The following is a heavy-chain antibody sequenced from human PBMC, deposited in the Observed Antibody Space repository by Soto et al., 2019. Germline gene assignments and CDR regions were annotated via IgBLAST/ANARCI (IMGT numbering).Heavy chain of an antibody. CDR2: ISDDGRNP. J-gene: IGHJ6*02. Sequence: VGSLRLSCASSVCSFTRYGMHCVRHSPGKWLEWVAVISDDGRNPHYGDSVRGRFTISRDNSQSTLYLQMNRLKPEDTAVYYCGKDYYPLAAPKYFDVDVLGQGTTVNLSS. CDR1: VCSFTRYG. V-gene: IGHV3-30*18. CDR3: GKDYYPLAAPKYFDVDV. D-gene: IGHD6-13*01.